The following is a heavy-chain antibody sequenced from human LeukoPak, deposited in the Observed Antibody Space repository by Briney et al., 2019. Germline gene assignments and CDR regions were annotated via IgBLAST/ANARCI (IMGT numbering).Heavy chain of an antibody. CDR3: ARDLAYSRLDY. D-gene: IGHD5-18*01. Sequence: GGSLRLSCAVSGLTFSSSWIDWVRQAPGKGLEWVASINPEGSEKYSADSVKGRFTISRDNAKNSLYLQMDSLRVEDTAFYYCARDLAYSRLDYWGQGMLVTVSS. CDR2: INPEGSEK. V-gene: IGHV3-7*01. J-gene: IGHJ4*02. CDR1: GLTFSSSW.